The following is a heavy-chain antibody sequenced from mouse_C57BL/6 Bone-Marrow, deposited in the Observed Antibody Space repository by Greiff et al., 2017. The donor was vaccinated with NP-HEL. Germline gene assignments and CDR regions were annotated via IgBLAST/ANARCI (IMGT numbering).Heavy chain of an antibody. D-gene: IGHD2-4*01. CDR1: GFTFTDYY. J-gene: IGHJ4*01. Sequence: EVMLVESGGGLVQPGGSLSLSCAASGFTFTDYYMRWVRQPPGKALEWLGFISNKANGYTSEYSVSVKGRFTISRDNSQSFLHLQMLAPRAQEGASYYCARSICDDDADYPFYAMDYWGQGTSVTVSA. V-gene: IGHV7-3*01. CDR3: ARSICDDDADYPFYAMDY. CDR2: ISNKANGYTS.